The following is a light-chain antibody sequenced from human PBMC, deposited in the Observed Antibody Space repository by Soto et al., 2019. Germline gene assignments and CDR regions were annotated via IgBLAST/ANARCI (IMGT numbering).Light chain of an antibody. CDR3: QQFHYWWT. J-gene: IGKJ1*01. Sequence: EIVLTQSPGTLSLSPGERGTLSCRASQSVGSTYLAWYQQKPGQAPRLLIYDASTRATGIPARFSGSGSGTEFTLTISSLQSEDFAFYYCQQFHYWWTFGQGTKVEIK. V-gene: IGKV3-15*01. CDR1: QSVGSTY. CDR2: DAS.